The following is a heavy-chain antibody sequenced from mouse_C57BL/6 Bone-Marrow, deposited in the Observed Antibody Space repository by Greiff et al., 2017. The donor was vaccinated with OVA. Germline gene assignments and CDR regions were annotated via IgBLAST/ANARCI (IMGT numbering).Heavy chain of an antibody. J-gene: IGHJ1*03. CDR2: ISSGGSYT. CDR3: ARPRTVPCEGYFDV. CDR1: GFTFSSYG. V-gene: IGHV5-6*01. D-gene: IGHD1-1*01. Sequence: EVQGVESGGDLVKPGGSLKLSCAASGFTFSSYGMSWVRQTPDKRLEWVATISSGGSYTYYPDSVKGRVTISRDNAKNTLYLQMSSLKSEDTAMYYGARPRTVPCEGYFDVWGTGTTVTVSA.